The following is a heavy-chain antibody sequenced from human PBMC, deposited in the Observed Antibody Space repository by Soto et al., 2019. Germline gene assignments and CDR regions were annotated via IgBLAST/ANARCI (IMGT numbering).Heavy chain of an antibody. CDR1: GYTFTSYG. CDR2: IIAYNGNT. V-gene: IGHV1-18*01. J-gene: IGHJ4*02. CDR3: ARDSPPVDY. Sequence: QFQLVQSGAEVKKPGASVKVSCKASGYTFTSYGISWVRQAPGQGLEWSGLIIAYNGNTKKAHKLQGRVNMTTDTATSTAYMELTSLRADDTSVYYCARDSPPVDYWCQGPLVTVSS.